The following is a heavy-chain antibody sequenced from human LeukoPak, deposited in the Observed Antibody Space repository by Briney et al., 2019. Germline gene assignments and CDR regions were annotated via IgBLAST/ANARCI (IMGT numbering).Heavy chain of an antibody. V-gene: IGHV3-23*01. CDR2: ITDSGDSA. Sequence: GGSLRLSCAASGFTFRSYAMNWVRQAPGKRLEWVSAITDSGDSAYYVDSVKGRFTISRDNSKNTLYLEMSSLRVEDTAVYYCAKPKNIRDYYYMNAWGNGTTVMVSS. CDR3: AKPKNIRDYYYMNA. D-gene: IGHD2/OR15-2a*01. J-gene: IGHJ6*03. CDR1: GFTFRSYA.